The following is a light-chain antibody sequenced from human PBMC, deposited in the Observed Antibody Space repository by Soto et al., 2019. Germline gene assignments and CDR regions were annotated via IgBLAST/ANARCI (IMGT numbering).Light chain of an antibody. V-gene: IGLV2-14*01. Sequence: QSALTQPASVSGSPGQSITISCTGTSSDVGGYNYVSWYQQHPAKAPKLMIYEVSNRPSGVSHRFSGVKSGNTASLTISGLQAEEEADYYCFSYTTSSTLVFGGGTKLTVL. J-gene: IGLJ3*02. CDR3: FSYTTSSTLV. CDR2: EVS. CDR1: SSDVGGYNY.